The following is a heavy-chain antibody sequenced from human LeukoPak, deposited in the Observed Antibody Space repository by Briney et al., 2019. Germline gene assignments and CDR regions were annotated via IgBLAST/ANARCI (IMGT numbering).Heavy chain of an antibody. CDR2: ISGPGSTT. J-gene: IGHJ4*02. Sequence: GGSLRLPCAASGFTFSGYAMTWVRQAPGKGLEWVAAISGPGSTTYYADSVKGRFTISRDNSQNTLYLQMNSLRAEDTAIYYCAKGLLTKTHGISWDPFDSWGQGTLVSVSS. CDR1: GFTFSGYA. CDR3: AKGLLTKTHGISWDPFDS. D-gene: IGHD6-13*01. V-gene: IGHV3-23*01.